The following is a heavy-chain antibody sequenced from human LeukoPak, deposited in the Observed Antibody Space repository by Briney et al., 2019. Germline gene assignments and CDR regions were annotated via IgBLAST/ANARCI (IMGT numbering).Heavy chain of an antibody. D-gene: IGHD2-15*01. CDR1: GFTFSSYG. J-gene: IGHJ4*02. CDR2: ISDDGNNK. V-gene: IGHV3-30*03. CDR3: AGGLLGCRGGSCYPTDY. Sequence: PGGSLRLSCAASGFTFSSYGMHWVRQAPGKGLEWVAVISDDGNNKYYVDSVKGRFTNSRDNPKNTLYLQMDSLRAEDTAVYYCAGGLLGCRGGSCYPTDYWGQGTLVTVSS.